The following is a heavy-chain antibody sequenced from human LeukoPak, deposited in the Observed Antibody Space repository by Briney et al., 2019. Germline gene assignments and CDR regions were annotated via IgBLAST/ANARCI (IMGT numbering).Heavy chain of an antibody. V-gene: IGHV4-34*01. CDR2: INHSGST. CDR1: GGSFSGYY. Sequence: SETLSLTCAVYGGSFSGYYCSWIRQPPGKGLEWIGEINHSGSTNYNPSLKSRVTISVDTSKNQFSLKLSSVTAADTAVYYCARFPGADFDYWGQGTLVTVSS. CDR3: ARFPGADFDY. J-gene: IGHJ4*02.